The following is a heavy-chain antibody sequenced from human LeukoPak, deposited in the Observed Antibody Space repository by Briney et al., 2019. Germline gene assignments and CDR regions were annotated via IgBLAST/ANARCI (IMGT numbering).Heavy chain of an antibody. Sequence: ASVKVSCKASGYTFTSYGISWVRQAPGQGLEWMGWISAYNGNTNYAQKLQGRVTMTTDTSTSTAYMELRSLRSDDTAVHYCARTRALAKYCSGGSCYSHYYYYMDVWGKGTTVTVSS. D-gene: IGHD2-15*01. CDR1: GYTFTSYG. CDR3: ARTRALAKYCSGGSCYSHYYYYMDV. V-gene: IGHV1-18*01. J-gene: IGHJ6*03. CDR2: ISAYNGNT.